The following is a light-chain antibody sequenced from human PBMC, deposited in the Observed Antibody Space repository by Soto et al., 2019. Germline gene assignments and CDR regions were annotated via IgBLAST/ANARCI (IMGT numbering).Light chain of an antibody. CDR2: EVS. Sequence: QSALTQPASVSGSPGQSITISCTGTSSDVGGYNYVSWYQQHPGKARKLMIYEVSNRPSGVSNRFSGSKSGNTASLTISGLQAEDEADYYCSSYTSSSTPHYVFGTGTKLTVL. CDR3: SSYTSSSTPHYV. CDR1: SSDVGGYNY. J-gene: IGLJ1*01. V-gene: IGLV2-14*01.